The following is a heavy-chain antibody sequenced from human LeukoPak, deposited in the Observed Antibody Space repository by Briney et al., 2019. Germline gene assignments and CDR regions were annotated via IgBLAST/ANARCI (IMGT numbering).Heavy chain of an antibody. CDR1: GYTFTSYY. D-gene: IGHD1-26*01. J-gene: IGHJ3*02. CDR2: INPSGGST. V-gene: IGHV1-46*01. Sequence: GASVKVSCKASGYTFTSYYMHWVRQAPGQGLEWMGIINPSGGSTSYAQKFQGRVTMTRDTSTSTVYMELSSLRSEDTAVYYCARDIHEWVGATINAFDIWGQGTMVTVSS. CDR3: ARDIHEWVGATINAFDI.